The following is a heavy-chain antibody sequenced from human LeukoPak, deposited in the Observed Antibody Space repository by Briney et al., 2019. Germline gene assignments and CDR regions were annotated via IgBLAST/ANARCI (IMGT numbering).Heavy chain of an antibody. V-gene: IGHV1-3*01. J-gene: IGHJ6*02. CDR3: ARGVYTYGMDV. CDR2: INAGNGNT. CDR1: GYTFTTYP. Sequence: ASVKVSCTASGYTFTTYPINWVRQAPGQGLEWMGWINAGNGNTKYSQKFQGRVTITRDTSASTAYMELSSLRSEDTAVYYCARGVYTYGMDVWGQGTTVTVSS. D-gene: IGHD1-14*01.